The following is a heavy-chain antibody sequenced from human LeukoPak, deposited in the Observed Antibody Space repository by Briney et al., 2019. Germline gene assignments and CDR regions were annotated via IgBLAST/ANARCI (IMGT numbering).Heavy chain of an antibody. CDR2: INQDGSEK. CDR1: GFTFSSYW. V-gene: IGHV3-7*01. CDR3: ARDPAQYCSSTSCPGGDYFDY. J-gene: IGHJ4*02. D-gene: IGHD2-2*01. Sequence: GGSLRLSCAASGFTFSSYWMSWVRQAPGTGLEWVANINQDGSEKYNVDSVKGRFTISRTNAKTSLYREMTSLRAQDTAVYYFARDPAQYCSSTSCPGGDYFDYWGQGALVSVSS.